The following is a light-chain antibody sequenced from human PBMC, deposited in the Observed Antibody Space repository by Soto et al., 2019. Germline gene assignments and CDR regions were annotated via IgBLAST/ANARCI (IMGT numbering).Light chain of an antibody. J-gene: IGLJ1*01. CDR3: SSYTSKSTV. V-gene: IGLV2-14*01. CDR2: EVS. CDR1: SSDVGGYNY. Sequence: QSALTKPASVSGSPGQSITISCTGTSSDVGGYNYVSWYQQHPGKAPKLMIYEVSNRPSGVSNRFSGSKSGNTASLTISGLQAEDEADYYCSSYTSKSTVFRTGIRSPS.